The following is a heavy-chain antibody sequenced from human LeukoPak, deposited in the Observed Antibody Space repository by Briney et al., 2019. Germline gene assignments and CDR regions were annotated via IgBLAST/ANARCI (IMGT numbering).Heavy chain of an antibody. CDR3: SKDLTSDFGGDLDP. J-gene: IGHJ5*02. V-gene: IGHV3-7*01. CDR2: IKKDASEK. CDR1: GFTFSSYW. D-gene: IGHD3-10*01. Sequence: GGSLRLSCAASGFTFSSYWMSWVRQAPGKGLEWMANIKKDASEKYYVDSVKGRFTISRDNAKNSLFLQMDSLRAEDTAVYYCSKDLTSDFGGDLDPWGQGTLVTVSS.